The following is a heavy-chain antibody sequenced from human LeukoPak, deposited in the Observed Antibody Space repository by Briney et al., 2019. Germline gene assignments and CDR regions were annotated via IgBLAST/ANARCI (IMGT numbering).Heavy chain of an antibody. V-gene: IGHV1-18*04. CDR1: GYTVTSYY. CDR2: INTRSGDA. J-gene: IGHJ4*02. D-gene: IGHD2/OR15-2a*01. CDR3: ARDTDFSIDY. Sequence: GASVKVSCKASGYTVTSYYMHWVRQAPGQGLGWMGWINTRSGDAQLAHSLQARVTMTTDTSTSTASMELGSLGSDDTAVYYCARDTDFSIDYWGQGSLVTVSS.